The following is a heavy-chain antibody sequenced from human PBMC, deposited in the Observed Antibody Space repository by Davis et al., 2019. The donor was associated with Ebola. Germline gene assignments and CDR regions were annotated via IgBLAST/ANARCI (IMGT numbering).Heavy chain of an antibody. J-gene: IGHJ6*02. Sequence: GESLKISCGAFGFTFRNYAMNWVRQAPGKGLEWVSVIYSGGDTYYTDSVKGRFTISRDNSKNTLYLQLSSLTPEDSAVYYCARDNFPEDGMDVWGQGTTVTVSS. CDR1: GFTFRNYA. CDR2: IYSGGDT. CDR3: ARDNFPEDGMDV. V-gene: IGHV3-53*01.